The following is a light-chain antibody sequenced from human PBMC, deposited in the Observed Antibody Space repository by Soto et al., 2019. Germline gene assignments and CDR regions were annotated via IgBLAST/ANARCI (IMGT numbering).Light chain of an antibody. Sequence: EIVMTQSPATLPVSPGERATLSCRASQSVSSKVAWYQQKPGQAPRLLIYDASTRATGIPDRFSGRGSGTEFTLTISRLQSEDFSVYSCHQYFNCTFGQGTEV. V-gene: IGKV3-15*01. CDR1: QSVSSK. J-gene: IGKJ1*01. CDR2: DAS. CDR3: HQYFNCT.